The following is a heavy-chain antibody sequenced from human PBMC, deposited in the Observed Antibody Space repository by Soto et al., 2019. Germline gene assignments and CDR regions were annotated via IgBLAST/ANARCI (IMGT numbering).Heavy chain of an antibody. CDR3: ARHGSGYDYLDY. CDR2: IYYSGST. CDR1: GGSISSYY. V-gene: IGHV4-59*08. D-gene: IGHD5-12*01. J-gene: IGHJ4*02. Sequence: SETLSLTCTVSGGSISSYYWSWIRQPPGKGLEWIGYIYYSGSTKYNPSPKSRVTISVDTSKNQFSLKLSSVTAADTAVYYCARHGSGYDYLDYWGQGTLVTVSS.